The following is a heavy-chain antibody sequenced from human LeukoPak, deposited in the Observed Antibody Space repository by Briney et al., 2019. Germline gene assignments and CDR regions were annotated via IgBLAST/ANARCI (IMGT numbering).Heavy chain of an antibody. CDR2: IYYSGGT. CDR3: AAREECSSTSCPPFDY. CDR1: GGSISSSSYY. J-gene: IGHJ4*02. D-gene: IGHD2-2*01. Sequence: SESLSLTCTVSGGSISSSSYYWGWIRQPPGRGLEWIGRIYYSGGTDYNPSLKSRVTISVDTSKNKFSLKLISVTSADTAVYYCAAREECSSTSCPPFDYWGQGTLVTVSS. V-gene: IGHV4-39*01.